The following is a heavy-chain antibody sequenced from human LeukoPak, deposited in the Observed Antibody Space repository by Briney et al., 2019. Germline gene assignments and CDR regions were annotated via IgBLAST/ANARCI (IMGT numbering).Heavy chain of an antibody. D-gene: IGHD6-13*01. CDR3: ARVLDTSSPLDP. Sequence: GGSLRLSCAASGFTFSSYGMHCVRQAPGKGLEWVAVIWYDGSNKYYADSVKGRFTISRDNSKNTLHLQMNSLRAEDTAVYYCARVLDTSSPLDPWGQGTLVTVSS. CDR2: IWYDGSNK. J-gene: IGHJ5*02. CDR1: GFTFSSYG. V-gene: IGHV3-33*01.